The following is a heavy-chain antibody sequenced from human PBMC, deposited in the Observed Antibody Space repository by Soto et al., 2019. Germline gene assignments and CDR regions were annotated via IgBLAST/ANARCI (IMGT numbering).Heavy chain of an antibody. CDR2: IIPIFGTA. V-gene: IGHV1-69*13. D-gene: IGHD6-19*01. CDR3: ARNSEAGVWSDYYYYYGMDV. J-gene: IGHJ6*02. CDR1: GGTFSSYA. Sequence: WASVKVSCKASGGTFSSYAISWVRQAPGQGLEWMGGIIPIFGTANYAQKFQGRVTITADESTSTAYMELSSLRSEDTAVYYCARNSEAGVWSDYYYYYGMDVWGQGTTVTVSS.